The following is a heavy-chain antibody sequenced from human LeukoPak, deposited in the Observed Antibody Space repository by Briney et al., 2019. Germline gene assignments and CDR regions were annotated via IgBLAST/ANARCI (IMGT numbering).Heavy chain of an antibody. J-gene: IGHJ4*02. D-gene: IGHD1-26*01. V-gene: IGHV3-48*02. CDR2: ISSTSSTI. CDR3: ARDLISGHYTFDY. Sequence: GGSLRLSCAASGFPFSSFSMNWVRQAPGKGLEWVSYISSTSSTIYYADSVKGRFTVSRDNAKNSPYLQMNSLRDDDTAVYYCARDLISGHYTFDYWGQGTLVTVSS. CDR1: GFPFSSFS.